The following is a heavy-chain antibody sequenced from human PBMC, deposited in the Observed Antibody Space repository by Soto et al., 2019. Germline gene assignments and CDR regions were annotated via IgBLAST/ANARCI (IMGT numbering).Heavy chain of an antibody. CDR1: GFTFSSYA. V-gene: IGHV3-23*01. CDR2: ISGSGGST. D-gene: IGHD5-18*01. Sequence: PGGSLRLSCAASGFTFSSYAMSWVRQAPGKGLEWVSAISGSGGSTYYADSVKGRFTISRDNSKNTLYFQLNSLKAEDTAVYYCARARMQLWPNYYDDGWTSGAKGLRSPS. CDR3: ARARMQLWPNYYDDGWTS. J-gene: IGHJ6*02.